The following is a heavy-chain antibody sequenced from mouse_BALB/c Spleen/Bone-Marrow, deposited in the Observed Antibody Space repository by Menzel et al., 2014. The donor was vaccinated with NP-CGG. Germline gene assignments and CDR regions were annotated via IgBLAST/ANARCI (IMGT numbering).Heavy chain of an antibody. CDR3: ARLGYYGGFAY. Sequence: EVHLVESGGGLVQPGGSLKLSCAASGFDFSGFWMGWVRQAPGKGLGWIGEINPDSSTINYTPSLKDRFIISRDNAKNTLYLQMSKVRSEDTALYYCARLGYYGGFAYWGQGTLVTVSA. J-gene: IGHJ3*01. CDR2: INPDSSTI. D-gene: IGHD2-3*01. CDR1: GFDFSGFW. V-gene: IGHV4-1*02.